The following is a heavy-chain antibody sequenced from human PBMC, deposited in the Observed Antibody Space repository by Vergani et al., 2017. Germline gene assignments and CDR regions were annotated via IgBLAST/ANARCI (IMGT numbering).Heavy chain of an antibody. Sequence: QVQLVQSGAEVKKPGASVRVSCKASGFTFTSYHIHWVRQAPGQGLEWMGWINTNTGNPTYAQGFTGRFVFSLDTSVSTAYLQIGSLKAEDTAVYYCAREKYYYDSGTRGGMDVWGQGTTVTVSS. D-gene: IGHD3-10*01. CDR1: GFTFTSYH. J-gene: IGHJ6*02. CDR3: AREKYYYDSGTRGGMDV. CDR2: INTNTGNP. V-gene: IGHV7-4-1*01.